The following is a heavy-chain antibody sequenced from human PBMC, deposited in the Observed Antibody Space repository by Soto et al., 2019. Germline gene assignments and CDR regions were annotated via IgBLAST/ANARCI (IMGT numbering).Heavy chain of an antibody. CDR3: ARDSVTRVSYDIPGMDV. Sequence: EVRLLESGGGLVQPGGSLRLSCVASGFDFSTYAMSWVRQAPGKGLEWVSVIGEGGVSRVYADAVKGRFTISRDNSKNPINLQMPSLRVNDTAMNYCARDSVTRVSYDIPGMDVWGQGTTVSVSS. V-gene: IGHV3-23*01. J-gene: IGHJ6*02. CDR2: IGEGGVSR. D-gene: IGHD3-16*01. CDR1: GFDFSTYA.